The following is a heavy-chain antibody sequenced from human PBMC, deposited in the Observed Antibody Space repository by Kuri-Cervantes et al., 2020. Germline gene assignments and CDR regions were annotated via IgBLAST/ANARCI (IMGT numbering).Heavy chain of an antibody. CDR3: AKGATYYYDSSTGWYFDL. CDR1: GFTFSSYA. V-gene: IGHV3-23*01. D-gene: IGHD3-22*01. CDR2: ISGSGGST. J-gene: IGHJ2*01. Sequence: GESLKISCASSGFTFSSYAMSWVRQAPGKGLEWVSAISGSGGSTYYADSVKGRFTISRDNSKNTLYLQMNSLRAEDTAIYYCAKGATYYYDSSTGWYFDLWGRGTLVTVSS.